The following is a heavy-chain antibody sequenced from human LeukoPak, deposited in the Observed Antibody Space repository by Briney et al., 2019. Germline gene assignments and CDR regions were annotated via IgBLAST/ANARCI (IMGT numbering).Heavy chain of an antibody. J-gene: IGHJ5*02. D-gene: IGHD3-10*01. CDR1: GYTFTSYG. Sequence: EASVKVSCKASGYTFTSYGISWVRQAPGQGLEWMGWISAYNGNTNYAQKLQGRVTMTTDTSTSTAYMELRSLRSDDTAVYYCARDGYGSGSYYQYNWFDPWGQGTLVTVSS. CDR2: ISAYNGNT. CDR3: ARDGYGSGSYYQYNWFDP. V-gene: IGHV1-18*01.